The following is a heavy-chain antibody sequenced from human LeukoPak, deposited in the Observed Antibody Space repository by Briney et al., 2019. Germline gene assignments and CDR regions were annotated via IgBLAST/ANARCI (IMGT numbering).Heavy chain of an antibody. CDR3: ARASFMGLGRQFDY. CDR1: GGSFSGYY. Sequence: PSETLSLTCAVYGGSFSGYYWSWIRQPPGKGLEWIGEINHSGSTNYNPSLKSRVTISVDTSKNQFSLKLSSVTAADTAVYYCARASFMGLGRQFDYWGQGTLVTVSS. CDR2: INHSGST. D-gene: IGHD4/OR15-4a*01. V-gene: IGHV4-34*01. J-gene: IGHJ4*02.